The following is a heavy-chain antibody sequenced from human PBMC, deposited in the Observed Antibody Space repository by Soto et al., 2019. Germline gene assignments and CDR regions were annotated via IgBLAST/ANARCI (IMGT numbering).Heavy chain of an antibody. CDR1: GYSFTSYW. Sequence: GESLKISCKGSGYSFTSYWIGWVRQMPGKGLEWMGIIYPGDSDTRYSPSFQGQVTISADKSISTAYLQWSSLKASDTAMYYCASQVPCDYIWGSYRSSAPAFDIWGQGTMVTVSS. CDR3: ASQVPCDYIWGSYRSSAPAFDI. D-gene: IGHD3-16*02. V-gene: IGHV5-51*01. J-gene: IGHJ3*02. CDR2: IYPGDSDT.